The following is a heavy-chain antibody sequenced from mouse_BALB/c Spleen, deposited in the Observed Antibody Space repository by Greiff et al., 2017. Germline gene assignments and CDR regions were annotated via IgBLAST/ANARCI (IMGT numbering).Heavy chain of an antibody. CDR1: GFNIKDYY. J-gene: IGHJ3*01. Sequence: VQLKQSGAELVRSGASVKLSCTASGFNIKDYYMHWVKQRPEQGLEWIGWIDPENGDTEYAPKFQGKATMTADTSSNTAYLQLSSLTSEDTAVYYCNAVYGNRAWFAYWGQGTLVTVSA. D-gene: IGHD2-1*01. CDR2: IDPENGDT. V-gene: IGHV14-4*02. CDR3: NAVYGNRAWFAY.